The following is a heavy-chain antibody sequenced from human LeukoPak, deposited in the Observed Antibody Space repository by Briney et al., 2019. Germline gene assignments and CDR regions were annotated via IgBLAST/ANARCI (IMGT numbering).Heavy chain of an antibody. Sequence: GGSLRLSCAASGFTVSSNYMSWVRQAPGKGLEWVSVIYSGGSTYYADSVKGRFTISRDNSKNTLYLQMNSLRAEDTAVYYCARDPGGPHTVKWDAFDIWGQGTTVTVSS. D-gene: IGHD2-2*02. CDR1: GFTVSSNY. J-gene: IGHJ3*02. CDR3: ARDPGGPHTVKWDAFDI. V-gene: IGHV3-53*01. CDR2: IYSGGST.